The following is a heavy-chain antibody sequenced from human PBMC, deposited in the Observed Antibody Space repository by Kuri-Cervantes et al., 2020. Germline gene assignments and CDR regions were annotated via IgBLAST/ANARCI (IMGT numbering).Heavy chain of an antibody. J-gene: IGHJ4*02. CDR1: GYTFTSYY. V-gene: IGHV1-46*01. Sequence: ASVKVSCKASGYTFTSYYMHWVRQAPGQGLEWMGIINPSGGSTSYAQKFQGRVTMTRDTSTSTVYMGLSSLRSEDTAVYYCARDPARDPIAAAPEYYFDYWGQGTLVTVSS. D-gene: IGHD6-13*01. CDR2: INPSGGST. CDR3: ARDPARDPIAAAPEYYFDY.